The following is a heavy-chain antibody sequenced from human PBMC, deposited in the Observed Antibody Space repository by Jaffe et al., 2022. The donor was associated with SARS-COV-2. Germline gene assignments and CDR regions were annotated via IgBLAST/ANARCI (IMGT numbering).Heavy chain of an antibody. CDR3: ARDLGGYLGS. CDR2: ISYDGSNK. Sequence: QVQLVESGGGVVQPGRSLRLSCAASGFTFSSYAMHWVRQAPGKGLEWVTLISYDGSNKYYADSVKGRFTISRDNSKNTLYLQMNSLRAEDTAVYYCARDLGGYLGSWGQGTLVTVSS. J-gene: IGHJ4*02. CDR1: GFTFSSYA. V-gene: IGHV3-30*04. D-gene: IGHD5-12*01.